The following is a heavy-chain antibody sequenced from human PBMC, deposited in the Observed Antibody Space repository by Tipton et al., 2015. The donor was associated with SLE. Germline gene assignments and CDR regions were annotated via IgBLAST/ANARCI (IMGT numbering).Heavy chain of an antibody. Sequence: TLSLTCTVSGGSISSYYWGWIRQPPGKGLEWIGSIYHSGSTYYNPSLKSRVTISVDTSKNQFSLKLSSVTAADTAVYYCARWGGTGWFDPWGQGTLVTVSS. D-gene: IGHD3-10*01. CDR2: IYHSGST. CDR1: GGSISSYY. V-gene: IGHV4-39*07. CDR3: ARWGGTGWFDP. J-gene: IGHJ5*02.